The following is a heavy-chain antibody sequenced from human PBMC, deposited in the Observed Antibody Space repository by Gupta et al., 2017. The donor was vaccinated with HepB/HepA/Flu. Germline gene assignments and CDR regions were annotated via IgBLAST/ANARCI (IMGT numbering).Heavy chain of an antibody. V-gene: IGHV6-1*01. D-gene: IGHD3-3*01. CDR3: ARGNYDFWTRTESYYYYMDV. CDR1: GDSVSSNSAA. Sequence: QVQLQQSGPGLVKPSQTLSLTCAISGDSVSSNSAACNWIRQSPSRGLEWLGRTYYRSKWYNDYAVSVKSRITINPDTSKNQFSLQLNSVTPEDTAVYYCARGNYDFWTRTESYYYYMDVWGKGTTVTVSS. J-gene: IGHJ6*03. CDR2: TYYRSKWYN.